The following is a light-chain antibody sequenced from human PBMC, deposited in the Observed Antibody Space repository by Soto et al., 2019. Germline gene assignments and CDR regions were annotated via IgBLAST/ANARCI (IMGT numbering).Light chain of an antibody. V-gene: IGLV4-60*02. CDR3: ETWDSNTHTV. CDR1: SGHSSYI. Sequence: QSVLTQSSSASASLGSSVKLTCTLSSGHSSYIIAWHQQQPGKAPRYLMKLEGSGSYNKWSGVPDRFSGSSSVADRYLTISTLQFEDEADYYCETWDSNTHTVFGGGTQLTVL. J-gene: IGLJ3*02. CDR2: LEGSGSY.